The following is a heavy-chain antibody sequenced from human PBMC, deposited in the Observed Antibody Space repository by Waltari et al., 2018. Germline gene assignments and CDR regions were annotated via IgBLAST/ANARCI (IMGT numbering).Heavy chain of an antibody. CDR1: GFTFSSYS. J-gene: IGHJ4*02. V-gene: IGHV3-48*02. CDR3: ARERRGYYAEY. CDR2: ISSSSSTI. Sequence: EVQLVESGGGLVQPGGSLRLSCAASGFTFSSYSMNWVRQAPGKGLEWVSYISSSSSTIYYADSVKGRFTISRDDSKNTLHLQMNSLRDEDTAIYYCARERRGYYAEYWGQGTLVTVSS.